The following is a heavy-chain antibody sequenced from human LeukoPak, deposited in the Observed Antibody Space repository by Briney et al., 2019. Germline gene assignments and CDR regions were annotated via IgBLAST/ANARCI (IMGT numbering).Heavy chain of an antibody. V-gene: IGHV3-7*01. Sequence: GGSLRLSCAASGFTFSTSWMTWVRQAPGKGLEWVANIKPDGSEKNYGDSVKGRFTVSRDNAKDSLYLEMNSLRPEDTAVYYCVRYARAIDYWGQGTLVTASS. CDR1: GFTFSTSW. CDR3: VRYARAIDY. CDR2: IKPDGSEK. J-gene: IGHJ4*02.